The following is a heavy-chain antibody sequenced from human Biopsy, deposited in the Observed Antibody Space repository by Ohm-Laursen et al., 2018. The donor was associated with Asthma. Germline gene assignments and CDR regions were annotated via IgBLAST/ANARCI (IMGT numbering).Heavy chain of an antibody. V-gene: IGHV1-24*01. CDR2: HDHEEGGT. CDR3: ASDFPKDYVRYNFQF. CDR1: GYSLTDLS. Sequence: ASVKVFCKISGYSLTDLSMHCVRQAPGQGLEWLGGHDHEEGGTENARRFQGRVTMTEDTSTDTAYMELSSLSSDDTAVYYCASDFPKDYVRYNFQFWGQGTLVTVSS. J-gene: IGHJ4*02. D-gene: IGHD4-17*01.